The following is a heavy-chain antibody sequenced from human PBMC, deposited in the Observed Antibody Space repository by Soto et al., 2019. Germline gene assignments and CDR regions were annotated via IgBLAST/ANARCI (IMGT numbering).Heavy chain of an antibody. D-gene: IGHD2-21*01. Sequence: GGSLRLSCAASGFTFSSYSMNWVRQAPGKGLEWVSSTSSSSSYIYYADSVKGRFTISRDNAKNSLYLQMNSLRAEDTAVYYCARRAYCGGDCYLHLDYWGQGTLVTVSS. J-gene: IGHJ4*02. CDR3: ARRAYCGGDCYLHLDY. CDR1: GFTFSSYS. CDR2: TSSSSSYI. V-gene: IGHV3-21*01.